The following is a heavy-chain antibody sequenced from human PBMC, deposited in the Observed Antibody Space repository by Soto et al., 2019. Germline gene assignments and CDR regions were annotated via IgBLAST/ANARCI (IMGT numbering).Heavy chain of an antibody. D-gene: IGHD2-15*01. Sequence: PSETLSLTCAVYGGSFRGYYWRWIRQPPGKGLEWIGEINHSGSTNYNPSLTSRVTISVDTSKNHSSLKLSSVTAADTAVYYCARGASVAAAYYYYYYMDVWGKGTTVT. CDR2: INHSGST. J-gene: IGHJ6*03. CDR3: ARGASVAAAYYYYYYMDV. V-gene: IGHV4-34*01. CDR1: GGSFRGYY.